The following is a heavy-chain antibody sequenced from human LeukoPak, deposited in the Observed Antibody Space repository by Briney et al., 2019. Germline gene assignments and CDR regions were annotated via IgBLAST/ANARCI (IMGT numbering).Heavy chain of an antibody. J-gene: IGHJ4*02. Sequence: ASETLSLTCTVSGGSISPLYWGWIRQPPGEGLEFIGYIYYSGTTNYNPSLRSRVTLSVDTSKNQFSLKLSSVTAADTAVYYCARGGVAAKYYFDYWGPGTLVTVSS. CDR2: IYYSGTT. D-gene: IGHD3-10*01. CDR3: ARGGVAAKYYFDY. CDR1: GGSISPLY. V-gene: IGHV4-59*11.